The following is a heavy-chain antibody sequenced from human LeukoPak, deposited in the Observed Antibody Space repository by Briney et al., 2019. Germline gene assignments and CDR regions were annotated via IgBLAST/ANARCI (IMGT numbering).Heavy chain of an antibody. CDR3: AKNVNGGNWYYFDY. J-gene: IGHJ4*02. D-gene: IGHD1-20*01. CDR1: GFTFSSYA. CDR2: ISGGGGGT. V-gene: IGHV3-23*01. Sequence: GGSLRLSSAASGFTFSSYAMGWVRQAPGKGLEWVSAISGGGGGTYYADSVKDRFTISRDNAKNTLYLQMNSLRAEDTAVYYCAKNVNGGNWYYFDYWGQGTLVTVSS.